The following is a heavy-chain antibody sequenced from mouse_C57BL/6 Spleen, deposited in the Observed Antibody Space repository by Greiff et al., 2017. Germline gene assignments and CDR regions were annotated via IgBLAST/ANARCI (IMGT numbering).Heavy chain of an antibody. D-gene: IGHD2-4*01. V-gene: IGHV5-16*01. Sequence: DVMLVESEGGLVQPGSSMKLSCTASGFTFSDYYMAWVRQVPEKGLEWVANINYDGSSTYYLDSLKSRFIISRDNAKNILYLQMSSLKSEDTATYYCARGDDYGLFDYWGQGTTLTVSS. CDR1: GFTFSDYY. J-gene: IGHJ2*01. CDR2: INYDGSST. CDR3: ARGDDYGLFDY.